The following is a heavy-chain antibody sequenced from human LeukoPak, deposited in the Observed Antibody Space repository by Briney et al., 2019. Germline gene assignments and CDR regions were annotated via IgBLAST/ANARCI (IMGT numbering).Heavy chain of an antibody. D-gene: IGHD3-22*01. CDR3: ARDAYCYDSSGYYGGSRYYFDY. CDR1: GGTFSSYA. J-gene: IGHJ4*02. Sequence: SVKVSCKASGGTFSSYAISWVRQAPGQGLEWMGGIIPIFGTANYAQKFQGRVTITTDESTSTAYMELSSLRSEDTAVYYCARDAYCYDSSGYYGGSRYYFDYWGQGTLVTVSS. V-gene: IGHV1-69*05. CDR2: IIPIFGTA.